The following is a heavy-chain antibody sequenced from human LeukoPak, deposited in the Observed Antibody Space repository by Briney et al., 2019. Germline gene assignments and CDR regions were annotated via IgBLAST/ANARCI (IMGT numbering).Heavy chain of an antibody. Sequence: GGALRLSCAASGFTLSSYEMNWVRPAPGRGLEWVSYISSSGSTIYYADSVKGRFTNSRDNAKNALYLQMNSLRAEDTAVYYCARDAYSSGLLGLEWGQGTLVAVSP. D-gene: IGHD6-19*01. V-gene: IGHV3-48*03. CDR1: GFTLSSYE. J-gene: IGHJ4*02. CDR3: ARDAYSSGLLGLE. CDR2: ISSSGSTI.